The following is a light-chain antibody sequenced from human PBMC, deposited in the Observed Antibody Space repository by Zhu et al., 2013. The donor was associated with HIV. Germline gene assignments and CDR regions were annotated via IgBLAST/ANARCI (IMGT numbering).Light chain of an antibody. CDR2: GTS. V-gene: IGKV3-20*01. J-gene: IGKJ4*01. CDR3: QQYGSSPPLT. Sequence: DIVLTQSPGTLSLSPGERATLSCRATQSVSTRNVAWYQQRPGQPPRLLIYGTSTRATGVPDRFSGTGSETNFTLTINRLESEDFAVYYCQQYGSSPPLTFGGGTKVEV. CDR1: QSVSTRN.